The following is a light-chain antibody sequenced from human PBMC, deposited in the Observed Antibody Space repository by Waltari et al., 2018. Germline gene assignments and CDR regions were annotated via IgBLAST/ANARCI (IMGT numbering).Light chain of an antibody. CDR2: ENT. V-gene: IGLV1-51*02. CDR1: SSNIGNNY. J-gene: IGLJ7*01. Sequence: QTVLTQPPSVSAAPGQRATIPCPGGSSNIGNNYVTWYRQFPGTAPKLLIYENTERPSGIPGRFSGSKSGTSATLDITGLQAGDEADYYCGTWDSSLSGAVFGGGTHLTVL. CDR3: GTWDSSLSGAV.